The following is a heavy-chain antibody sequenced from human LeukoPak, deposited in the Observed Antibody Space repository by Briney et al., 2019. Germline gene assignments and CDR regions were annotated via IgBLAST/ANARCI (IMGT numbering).Heavy chain of an antibody. CDR2: ISSSGSNT. J-gene: IGHJ4*01. CDR1: GFTFSTYA. Sequence: GGCLRLSCAASGFTFSTYAMSWVRQAPGRGLEWVSGISSSGSNTYYADSVKGRFTISRDNSKNTLYLQMSSLRAEDTAVYYCAKPTLYSGSPGRPFDYWGHASLVSVSP. CDR3: AKPTLYSGSPGRPFDY. D-gene: IGHD1-26*01. V-gene: IGHV3-23*01.